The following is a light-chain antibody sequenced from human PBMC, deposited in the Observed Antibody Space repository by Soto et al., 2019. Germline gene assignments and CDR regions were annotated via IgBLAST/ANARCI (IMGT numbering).Light chain of an antibody. V-gene: IGLV2-14*01. J-gene: IGLJ1*01. CDR2: DVS. Sequence: QSVLTQPASVSGSPGQSITISCTGTSSDVGGYNYVSWYQQHPGKAPKLMIYDVSNRPSGVSNRFSGSKSGNTASLTISGLQAEDEADHYCSSYTSSSTLPYGFGTGTKVTVL. CDR1: SSDVGGYNY. CDR3: SSYTSSSTLPYG.